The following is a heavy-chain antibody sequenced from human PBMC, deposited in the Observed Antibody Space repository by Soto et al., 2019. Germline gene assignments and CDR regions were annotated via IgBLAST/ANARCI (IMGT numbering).Heavy chain of an antibody. Sequence: EVQLLESGGGLVQPGGSLRLSCAASGFTFSDYAMSWVRQAPGKGLEWVSTIGGSGVTTYYADSVKGRFTISRDNSKNTVYLQMNSLRAEDTAVFYCARVRGRYQNNYFDFWGQGTRVTVSS. CDR2: IGGSGVTT. CDR1: GFTFSDYA. J-gene: IGHJ4*02. CDR3: ARVRGRYQNNYFDF. V-gene: IGHV3-23*01. D-gene: IGHD1-26*01.